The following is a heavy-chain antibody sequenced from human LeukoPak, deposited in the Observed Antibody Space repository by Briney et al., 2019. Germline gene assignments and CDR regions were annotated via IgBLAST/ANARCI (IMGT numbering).Heavy chain of an antibody. CDR1: GGTFSSCA. CDR3: ARPSITIFGVVISDAFDI. J-gene: IGHJ3*02. CDR2: IIPIFGTA. V-gene: IGHV1-69*05. Sequence: ASVKVSCKASGGTFSSCAISWVRQAPGQGLEWMGGIIPIFGTANYAQKFQGRVTITTDESTSTAYMELSSLRSEDTAVYYCARPSITIFGVVISDAFDIWGQGTMVTVSS. D-gene: IGHD3-3*01.